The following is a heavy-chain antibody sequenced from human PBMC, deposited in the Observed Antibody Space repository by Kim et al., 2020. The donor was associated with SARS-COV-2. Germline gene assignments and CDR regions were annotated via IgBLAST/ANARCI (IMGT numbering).Heavy chain of an antibody. J-gene: IGHJ4*02. V-gene: IGHV3-23*01. Sequence: GGSLRLSCAASGFTFSSYAMSWVRQAPGKGLEWVSAISGSGGSTYYADSVKGRFTISRDNSKNTLYLQMNSLRAEDTAVYYCAKEEPYYYDSSGYSYFDYWGQGTLGTVSS. CDR1: GFTFSSYA. CDR2: ISGSGGST. CDR3: AKEEPYYYDSSGYSYFDY. D-gene: IGHD3-22*01.